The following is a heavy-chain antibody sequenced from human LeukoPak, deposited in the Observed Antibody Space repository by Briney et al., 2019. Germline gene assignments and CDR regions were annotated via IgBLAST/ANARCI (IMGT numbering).Heavy chain of an antibody. J-gene: IGHJ4*02. V-gene: IGHV3-23*01. Sequence: GGSLRLSCAASGFTFSSCGMIWVRQAPGRGLEWVSAISGSGASTYYADSVKGRFTISRDNSRNTLYLQMNSLRAEDTAVYYCARQVGPDYWGQGTLVSVSS. CDR2: ISGSGAST. CDR1: GFTFSSCG. CDR3: ARQVGPDY. D-gene: IGHD1-26*01.